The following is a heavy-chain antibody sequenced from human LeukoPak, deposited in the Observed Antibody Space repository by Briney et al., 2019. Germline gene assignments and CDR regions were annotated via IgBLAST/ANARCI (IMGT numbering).Heavy chain of an antibody. D-gene: IGHD3-9*01. CDR1: GYTLTELS. V-gene: IGHV1-24*01. CDR3: ATDILRYFDWLLPY. Sequence: ASVKVSCKVSGYTLTELSMHWVRQAPGKGLEWMGGFDPEDGETIYAQKFQGRVTMTEDTSTDTAYMELSGLRSEDTAVYYCATDILRYFDWLLPYWGQGTLVTVSS. CDR2: FDPEDGET. J-gene: IGHJ4*02.